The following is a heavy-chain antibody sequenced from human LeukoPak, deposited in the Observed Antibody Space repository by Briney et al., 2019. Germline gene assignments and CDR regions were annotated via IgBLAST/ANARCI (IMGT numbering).Heavy chain of an antibody. V-gene: IGHV3-7*02. CDR1: GFTFSSYW. CDR2: IKQDGSEK. D-gene: IGHD3-10*01. Sequence: GGSLRLSCVASGFTFSSYWMTWVRRPPGKGLEWVANIKQDGSEKYYLDSVKGRFTISRDNADNSLYLQMNSLRAEDTAVYYCRYGSGRYSFDYWGQGTLVTVP. CDR3: RYGSGRYSFDY. J-gene: IGHJ4*02.